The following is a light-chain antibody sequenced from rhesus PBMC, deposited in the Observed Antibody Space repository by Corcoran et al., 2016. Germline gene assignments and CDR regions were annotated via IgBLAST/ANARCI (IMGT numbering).Light chain of an antibody. J-gene: IGKJ2*01. CDR1: QNIYSS. CDR3: QQYYDKPYS. V-gene: IGKV1S8*01. CDR2: AAS. Sequence: DIQMTQSPSALSASVVDRVTISCRASQNIYSSLAWYQQKPGKAPNLLIYAASSLQTGIPSRFSGRGSGTNFTLTISSLQPEDSATYYGQQYYDKPYSFGQGTKVEIK.